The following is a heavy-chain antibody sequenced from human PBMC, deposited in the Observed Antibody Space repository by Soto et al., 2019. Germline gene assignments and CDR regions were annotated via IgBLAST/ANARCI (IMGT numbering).Heavy chain of an antibody. CDR3: ARAPNTYSSSWYGPFVWFDP. D-gene: IGHD6-13*01. Sequence: SETLSLTCTVSGYSISSGYYWGWIRQPPGKGLEWIGSIYHSGSTYYNPSLKSRVTISVDTPKNQFSLKLSSVTAADTAVYYCARAPNTYSSSWYGPFVWFDPWGQGTLVTAPQ. CDR1: GYSISSGYY. CDR2: IYHSGST. V-gene: IGHV4-38-2*02. J-gene: IGHJ5*02.